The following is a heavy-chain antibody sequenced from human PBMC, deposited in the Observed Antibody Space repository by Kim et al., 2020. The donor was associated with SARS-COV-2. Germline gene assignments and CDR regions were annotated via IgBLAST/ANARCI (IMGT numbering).Heavy chain of an antibody. CDR1: GFTFSSYA. J-gene: IGHJ6*02. CDR2: ISYDGSNK. D-gene: IGHD6-19*01. V-gene: IGHV3-30*04. Sequence: GGSLRLSCAASGFTFSSYAMHWVRQAPGKGLEWVAVISYDGSNKYYADSVKGRFTISRDNSKNTLYLQMNSLRAEDTAVYYCAREVAVAGTWYYYYYGMDVWGQGTTVTVSS. CDR3: AREVAVAGTWYYYYYGMDV.